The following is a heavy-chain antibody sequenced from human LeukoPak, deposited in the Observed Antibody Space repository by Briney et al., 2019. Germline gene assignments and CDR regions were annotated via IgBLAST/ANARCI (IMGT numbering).Heavy chain of an antibody. D-gene: IGHD3-9*01. CDR2: INHSGST. J-gene: IGHJ6*04. V-gene: IGHV4-34*01. CDR3: ARGPYDILTGPIGMDV. CDR1: GGSFSGYY. Sequence: PETLSLTCAVYGGSFSGYYWSWLRQPPGKGLEWIGEINHSGSTNYSPSLKSRVTISVDTSKNQFSLKLSSVTAADTAVYYCARGPYDILTGPIGMDVWGKGTTVTVSS.